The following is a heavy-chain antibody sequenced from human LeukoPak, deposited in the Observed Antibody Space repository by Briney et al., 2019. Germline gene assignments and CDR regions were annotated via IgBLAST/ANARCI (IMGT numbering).Heavy chain of an antibody. D-gene: IGHD2-2*03. Sequence: SGPTLVKPTQTLTLTCTFSGFSLSTSGVGVAWMRQSPGQAPEWLAVTYWNDDQRYSPSLKSRLTITKDTSKNQVVLTMTNMDPAETATYHCAHNGLYPWGKGTLVTVS. V-gene: IGHV2-5*01. CDR3: AHNGLYP. CDR1: GFSLSTSGVG. J-gene: IGHJ5*02. CDR2: TYWNDDQ.